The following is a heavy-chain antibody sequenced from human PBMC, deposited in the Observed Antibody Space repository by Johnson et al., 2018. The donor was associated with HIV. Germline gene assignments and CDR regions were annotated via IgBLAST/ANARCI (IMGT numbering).Heavy chain of an antibody. CDR3: ASPYSYGLDDAFDI. D-gene: IGHD5-18*01. CDR1: GFTFIRYW. V-gene: IGHV3-7*05. Sequence: EVQLVESGGGSVQPGGSLRLSCAASGFTFIRYWMSWVRQAPGKGLEWVANIKQDGSENTYVDSVKGRFTISRDNAKKSLYLQMNSLRAEDTAVYYCASPYSYGLDDAFDIWGQGTMVTVSS. J-gene: IGHJ3*02. CDR2: IKQDGSEN.